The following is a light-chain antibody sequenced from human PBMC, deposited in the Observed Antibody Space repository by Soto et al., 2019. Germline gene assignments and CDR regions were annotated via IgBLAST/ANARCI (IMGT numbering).Light chain of an antibody. Sequence: DIQMTQSPSSLSASVGDRVTITCRASQGISTYLVWYQQRQGRAPKLLIYAASSLLSGVPSRFSGSGSGTDFTLTISSLQPEDFATYYCQQSYRTPYTFCQGTKLETK. CDR1: QGISTY. J-gene: IGKJ2*01. CDR3: QQSYRTPYT. CDR2: AAS. V-gene: IGKV1-39*01.